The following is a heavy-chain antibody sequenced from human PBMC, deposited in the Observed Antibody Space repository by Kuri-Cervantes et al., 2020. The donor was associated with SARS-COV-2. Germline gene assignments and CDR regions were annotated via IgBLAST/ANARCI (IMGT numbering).Heavy chain of an antibody. D-gene: IGHD2/OR15-2a*01. Sequence: GGALRLSCKGFGYSFTSYLISWVRQMPGKGLEWIGTIYPGDSDTRYSPNFQGQVTISADKSISTAYLQWSSLKASDTAMYYCARPQFSGYGMDVWGQGTTVTVSS. CDR3: ARPQFSGYGMDV. CDR1: GYSFTSYL. CDR2: IYPGDSDT. J-gene: IGHJ6*02. V-gene: IGHV5-51*01.